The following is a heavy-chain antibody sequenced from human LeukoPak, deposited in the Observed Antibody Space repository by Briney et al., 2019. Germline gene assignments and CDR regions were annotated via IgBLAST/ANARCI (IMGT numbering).Heavy chain of an antibody. V-gene: IGHV4-61*02. CDR2: IYTSGST. J-gene: IGHJ3*02. D-gene: IGHD3-9*01. Sequence: SQTLSLTCTVSGGSISSGSYYWSWIRQPAGKGLEWIGRIYTSGSTNYNPSLKSRVTISVDTSKNQFSLKLSSVTAAETAVYYCARENRLGYYHSLTGSADGFDIWGQGTMVSVSS. CDR3: ARENRLGYYHSLTGSADGFDI. CDR1: GGSISSGSYY.